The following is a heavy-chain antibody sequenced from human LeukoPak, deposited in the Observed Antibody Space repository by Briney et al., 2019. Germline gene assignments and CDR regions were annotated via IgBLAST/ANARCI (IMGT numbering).Heavy chain of an antibody. J-gene: IGHJ3*02. CDR1: GYTFTSYY. CDR2: INPSGGST. V-gene: IGHV1-46*01. D-gene: IGHD5-12*01. Sequence: ASVKVSCKASGYTFTSYYMHWVRQAPGQGLEWMGIINPSGGSTSYAQKFQGRDTMTRDTSTSTVYMELSSLRSEDTAVYYCAREDIVATIGGAFDIWGQGTMVTVSS. CDR3: AREDIVATIGGAFDI.